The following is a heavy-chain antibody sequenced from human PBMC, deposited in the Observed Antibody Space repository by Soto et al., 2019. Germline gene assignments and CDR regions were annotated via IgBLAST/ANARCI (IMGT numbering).Heavy chain of an antibody. J-gene: IGHJ6*02. V-gene: IGHV3-21*01. CDR2: ISSSSSYI. CDR1: GFTFSSYS. CDR3: ARDRPGAAGTYYYGMDV. Sequence: EVQLVESGGGLVKPGGSLRLSCAASGFTFSSYSMNWVRQAPGKGLEWVSSISSSSSYIYYADSVKGRFTISRDNAKNSLYLQMNSLRAEDTAVYYCARDRPGAAGTYYYGMDVWGQGTTVTVSS. D-gene: IGHD6-13*01.